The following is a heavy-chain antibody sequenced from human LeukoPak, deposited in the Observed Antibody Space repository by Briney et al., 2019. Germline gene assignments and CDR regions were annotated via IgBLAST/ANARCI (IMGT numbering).Heavy chain of an antibody. D-gene: IGHD3-22*01. J-gene: IGHJ4*02. Sequence: PGGSLRLSCAASGFTVSSNYMSWVRQAPGKGLEWVSVIYSGGSTYCADSVKGRFTISRDNSKNTLYLQMNSLRAEDTAVYYCARVGKKAGYYYDSSGYLDYWGQGTLVTVSS. CDR1: GFTVSSNY. CDR2: IYSGGST. V-gene: IGHV3-66*01. CDR3: ARVGKKAGYYYDSSGYLDY.